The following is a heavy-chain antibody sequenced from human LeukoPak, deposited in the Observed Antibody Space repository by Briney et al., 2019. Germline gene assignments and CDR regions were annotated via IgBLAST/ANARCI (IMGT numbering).Heavy chain of an antibody. J-gene: IGHJ4*02. CDR3: ARDPPYCSGGSCYPNYFDY. Sequence: ASVKVSCKASGYTFTGYYMHWVRQAPGQGLEWMGWINPNSGGTNYAQKFQGRVTMTRDTSISTAYMELSSLRSEDTAVYYCARDPPYCSGGSCYPNYFDYWGQGTLVTVSS. CDR1: GYTFTGYY. V-gene: IGHV1-2*02. D-gene: IGHD2-15*01. CDR2: INPNSGGT.